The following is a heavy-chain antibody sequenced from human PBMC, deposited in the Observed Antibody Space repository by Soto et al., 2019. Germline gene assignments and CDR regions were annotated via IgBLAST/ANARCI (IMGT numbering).Heavy chain of an antibody. CDR3: ARVGRGFCSSTRCYTDGFDL. CDR2: ISPSNSTI. J-gene: IGHJ3*01. V-gene: IGHV3-48*02. Sequence: QLVESGGGLVQPGGSLRLSCAASGFTFSLYPVNWVRQAPGKGLEWLSYISPSNSTIYYADSVKGRVTISRDNAKNSLELKMNGLRDDDTAVYYCARVGRGFCSSTRCYTDGFDLWGQGTVVTVST. D-gene: IGHD2-2*03. CDR1: GFTFSLYP.